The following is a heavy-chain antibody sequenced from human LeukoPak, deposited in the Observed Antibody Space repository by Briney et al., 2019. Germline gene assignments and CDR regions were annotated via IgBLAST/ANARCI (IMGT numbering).Heavy chain of an antibody. CDR1: GFTFSSYG. D-gene: IGHD2-21*02. CDR2: ISYDGSNK. CDR3: AKDRTSVVTALDY. J-gene: IGHJ4*02. Sequence: PGRSLRLSCAASGFTFSSYGMHSVRQAPGKGLEWVAVISYDGSNKYYADSVKGRFTISRDNSKNTLYLQMNSLRAEDTAVYYCAKDRTSVVTALDYWGQGTLVTVSP. V-gene: IGHV3-30*18.